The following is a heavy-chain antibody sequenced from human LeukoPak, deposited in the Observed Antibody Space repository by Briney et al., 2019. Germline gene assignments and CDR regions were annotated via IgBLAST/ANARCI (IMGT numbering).Heavy chain of an antibody. J-gene: IGHJ4*02. CDR2: IQHSGST. CDR3: ARASLDY. V-gene: IGHV4-34*01. Sequence: SSETLSLTCAVYGGSFSGYYWSWIRQPPGKGLEWIGEIQHSGSTNYNPSLKSRVTISVDTSKNQLSLKLRSVTAADTAVYYCARASLDYWGQGTLVSVSS. CDR1: GGSFSGYY.